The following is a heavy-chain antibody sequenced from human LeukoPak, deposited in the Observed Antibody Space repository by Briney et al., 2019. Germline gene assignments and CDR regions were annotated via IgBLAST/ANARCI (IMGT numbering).Heavy chain of an antibody. J-gene: IGHJ4*02. CDR1: GFTFSNYG. CDR3: ATGPMTPGTGFDY. CDR2: INSDGSST. D-gene: IGHD3-22*01. Sequence: GGSLRLSCAASGFTFSNYGMHWVRQAPGKGLEWVSRINSDGSSTSYADSVKGRFTISRDNAKNTLYLQMNSLRAEDTAVYYCATGPMTPGTGFDYWGQGTLVTVSS. V-gene: IGHV3-74*01.